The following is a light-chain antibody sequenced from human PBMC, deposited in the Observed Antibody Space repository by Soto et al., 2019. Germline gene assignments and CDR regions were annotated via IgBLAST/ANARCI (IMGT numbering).Light chain of an antibody. V-gene: IGLV1-44*01. CDR2: SDN. CDR1: SSNIGTNT. CDR3: AAWYVSLVV. Sequence: QSVLTQPPSASGTPGQRVTIFCSGSSSNIGTNTVIWYQQLPGAAPKLLIYSDNQRPSGVPDRFSGSKSGTSASLAISGLQSEDESDYSCAAWYVSLVVFGGGTKLTVL. J-gene: IGLJ2*01.